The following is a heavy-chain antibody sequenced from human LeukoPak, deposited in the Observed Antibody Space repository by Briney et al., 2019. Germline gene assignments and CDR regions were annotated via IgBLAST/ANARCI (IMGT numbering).Heavy chain of an antibody. Sequence: SETLSLTCAVYGGSFSGYYWSWIRQPPGKGLEWIGEINHSGSTNYNPSLKSRVTISVDTSKNQFSLKLSSVTAADTAVYYCARAGGITMVRGVIITEGWFDPWGQGTLVTVSS. CDR1: GGSFSGYY. CDR2: INHSGST. V-gene: IGHV4-34*01. D-gene: IGHD3-10*01. CDR3: ARAGGITMVRGVIITEGWFDP. J-gene: IGHJ5*02.